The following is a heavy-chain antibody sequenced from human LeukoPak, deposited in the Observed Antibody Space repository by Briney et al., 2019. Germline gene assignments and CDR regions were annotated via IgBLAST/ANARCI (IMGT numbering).Heavy chain of an antibody. CDR3: ARDYRGRWEPTEFDY. Sequence: GASVKVSCKASGYTFTSYGISWVRQAPGQGLEWMGWISAYNGNTNYAQKLQGRVTMTTDTSTSTAYMELRSLRSDDTAVYYCARDYRGRWEPTEFDYWGQGTLVTASS. J-gene: IGHJ4*02. CDR1: GYTFTSYG. CDR2: ISAYNGNT. V-gene: IGHV1-18*01. D-gene: IGHD1-26*01.